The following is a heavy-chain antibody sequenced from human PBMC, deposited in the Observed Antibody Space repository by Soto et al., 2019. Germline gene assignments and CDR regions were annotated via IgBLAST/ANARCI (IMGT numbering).Heavy chain of an antibody. V-gene: IGHV4-39*07. D-gene: IGHD3-22*01. CDR1: GGSISSFYYY. CDR2: IYYSGST. Sequence: SETLSLTCTVSGGSISSFYYYWDWIRQPPGKGLEWIGSIYYSGSTNYNPSLKSRVTISVDTSKNQFSLKLSPVTAADTAVYYCARAPWDSSGFFDYWGQGTLVTVSS. J-gene: IGHJ4*02. CDR3: ARAPWDSSGFFDY.